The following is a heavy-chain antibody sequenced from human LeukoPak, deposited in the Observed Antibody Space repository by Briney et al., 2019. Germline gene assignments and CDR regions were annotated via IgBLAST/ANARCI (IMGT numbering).Heavy chain of an antibody. CDR1: GFTFSTYS. J-gene: IGHJ4*02. Sequence: PGGSLRLSCAASGFTFSTYSMSWVRQAPGKGLEWVANIKQDGSEKYYVDSVKGRFTISRDNAKNSLYLQMNSLGAEDTAVYYCARGGTELVIPTYWGQGILVTVSS. D-gene: IGHD3-22*01. V-gene: IGHV3-7*01. CDR2: IKQDGSEK. CDR3: ARGGTELVIPTY.